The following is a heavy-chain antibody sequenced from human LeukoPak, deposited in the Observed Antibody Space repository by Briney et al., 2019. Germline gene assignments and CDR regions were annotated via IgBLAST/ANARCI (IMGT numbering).Heavy chain of an antibody. CDR1: GGSISIYY. CDR3: AREGYSSSYEPKRAFDI. Sequence: SETPSLTCTVSGGSISIYYWSWIRQPPGKGLEWIGYIYYSGSTNYNPSLKSRVTISVDTSKNQFSLKLSSVTAADTAVYYCAREGYSSSYEPKRAFDIWGQGTMVTVSS. CDR2: IYYSGST. D-gene: IGHD6-13*01. V-gene: IGHV4-59*01. J-gene: IGHJ3*02.